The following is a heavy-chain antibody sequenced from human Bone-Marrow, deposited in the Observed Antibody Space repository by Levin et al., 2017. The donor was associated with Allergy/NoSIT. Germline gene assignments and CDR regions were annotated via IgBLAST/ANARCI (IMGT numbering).Heavy chain of an antibody. V-gene: IGHV3-48*02. J-gene: IGHJ4*02. CDR1: GFTFSSHS. D-gene: IGHD3-9*01. Sequence: GESLKISCAASGFTFSSHSMNWVRQAPGKGLEWVSYISTTSSTIYYADSVKGRFTISRDNAKNSLYLQMNSLRDEDTAVYYCARDHITIFSLYFDYWGPGPLVTVSS. CDR3: ARDHITIFSLYFDY. CDR2: ISTTSSTI.